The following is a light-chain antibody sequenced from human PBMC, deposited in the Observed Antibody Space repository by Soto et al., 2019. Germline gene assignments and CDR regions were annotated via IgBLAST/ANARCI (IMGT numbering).Light chain of an antibody. J-gene: IGKJ1*01. Sequence: DIQMTQSPSSLSASVGDRVTITCRASQSISSYLNWYQQKPGKAPKLLIYAASSLQRGVPPRFSGSGSGTEFTLTISSLQPDDFATYYCQQYNGYSTWTFGQGTKVDIK. V-gene: IGKV1-39*01. CDR1: QSISSY. CDR2: AAS. CDR3: QQYNGYSTWT.